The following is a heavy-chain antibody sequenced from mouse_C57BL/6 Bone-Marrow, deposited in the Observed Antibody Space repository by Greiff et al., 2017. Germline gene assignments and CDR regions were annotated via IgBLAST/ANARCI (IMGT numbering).Heavy chain of an antibody. CDR3: ARSPYGSSPYWYFDV. Sequence: EVKLVESGAELVKPGASVKLSCTASGFNIKDYYMHWVKQRTEQGLEWIGRIDPEDGETKYAPKFQGKATITADTSSNTAYLQLSRLTSEDTAVYYCARSPYGSSPYWYFDVWGTGTTVTVSS. CDR2: IDPEDGET. J-gene: IGHJ1*03. CDR1: GFNIKDYY. V-gene: IGHV14-2*01. D-gene: IGHD1-1*01.